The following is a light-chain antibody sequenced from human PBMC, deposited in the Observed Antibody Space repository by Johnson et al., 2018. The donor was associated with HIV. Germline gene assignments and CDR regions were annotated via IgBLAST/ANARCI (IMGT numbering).Light chain of an antibody. CDR2: KDS. V-gene: IGLV3-16*01. Sequence: VLTQPPSVSAAPGQMARITCSGEALPKKYAYWYQQKPGQFPVLVIYKDSERPSGIPERFSGSSSGTIVTLTISGVQAEDEADYYCLSADSSGTYLYVFGTGTKVTVL. CDR3: LSADSSGTYLYV. J-gene: IGLJ1*01. CDR1: ALPKKY.